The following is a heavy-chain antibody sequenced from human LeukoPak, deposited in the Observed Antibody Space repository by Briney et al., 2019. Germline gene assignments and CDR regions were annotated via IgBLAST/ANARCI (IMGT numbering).Heavy chain of an antibody. CDR2: ISGSGGST. CDR3: ASGVVVVAAPQLYFDY. Sequence: GGSLRLSCAASGFTFSSYAMSWVRQAPGKGLEWVPAISGSGGSTYYADSVKGRFTISRDNSKNTLYLQMNSLRAEDTAVYYCASGVVVVAAPQLYFDYWGQGTLVTVSS. CDR1: GFTFSSYA. J-gene: IGHJ4*02. D-gene: IGHD2-15*01. V-gene: IGHV3-23*01.